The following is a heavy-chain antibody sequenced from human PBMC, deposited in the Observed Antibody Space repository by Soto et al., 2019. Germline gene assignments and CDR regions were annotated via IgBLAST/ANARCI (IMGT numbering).Heavy chain of an antibody. J-gene: IGHJ4*02. CDR3: ARHGDNYGGGYFDY. Sequence: EVQLVESGGGLVQPGGSLRLSCAASGVTVSSNYMSWVRQAPGTGLEWVSVIYSGGSTYYADSVKGRFTISRDNSKNTRYLQMNSLRAEDTAVYYCARHGDNYGGGYFDYWGQGTLVTVSS. V-gene: IGHV3-66*04. CDR2: IYSGGST. CDR1: GVTVSSNY. D-gene: IGHD5-18*01.